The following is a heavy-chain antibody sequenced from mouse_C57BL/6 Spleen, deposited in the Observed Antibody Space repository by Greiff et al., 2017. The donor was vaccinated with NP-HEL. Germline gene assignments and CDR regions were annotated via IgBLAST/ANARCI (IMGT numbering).Heavy chain of an antibody. J-gene: IGHJ1*03. CDR3: ARGMVKGWYFDV. CDR2: ISSGSSTI. CDR1: GFTFSDYG. D-gene: IGHD2-1*01. V-gene: IGHV5-17*01. Sequence: DVMLVESGGGLVKPGGSLKLSCAASGFTFSDYGMHWVRQAPEKGLEWVAYISSGSSTIYYADTVKGRFTISRDNAKNTLFLQMTSLRSEDTAMYYCARGMVKGWYFDVWGTGTTVTVSS.